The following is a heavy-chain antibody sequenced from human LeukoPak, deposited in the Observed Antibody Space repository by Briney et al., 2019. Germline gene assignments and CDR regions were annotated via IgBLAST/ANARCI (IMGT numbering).Heavy chain of an antibody. V-gene: IGHV3-21*01. CDR2: ISIRSSYI. J-gene: IGHJ4*02. D-gene: IGHD2-2*01. CDR3: ARVGYCSSTSCRGIAAARGLDY. CDR1: GFTFSSYS. Sequence: PGGSLRLSCAASGFTFSSYSMNWVRQAPGKRLEWVSSISIRSSYIYYADSVKGRFTTSRDNAKNSLYLQINSLRAEDTAVYYCARVGYCSSTSCRGIAAARGLDYWGQGTLVTVSS.